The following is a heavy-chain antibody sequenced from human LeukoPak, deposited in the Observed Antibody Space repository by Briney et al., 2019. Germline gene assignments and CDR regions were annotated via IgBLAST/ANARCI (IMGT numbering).Heavy chain of an antibody. CDR3: AKNPISGPQKHYYYGLDV. J-gene: IGHJ6*02. CDR1: GLTFGTYG. CDR2: ISPDGSKT. D-gene: IGHD6-19*01. V-gene: IGHV3-30*18. Sequence: GGSLRLSCAASGLTFGTYGMHWVRQAPGKGLEWVAVISPDGSKTDSLESVKGRFTVSRDNSNNTLYLQINSVKAEDTAVYFCAKNPISGPQKHYYYGLDVWGQGTSVTVSS.